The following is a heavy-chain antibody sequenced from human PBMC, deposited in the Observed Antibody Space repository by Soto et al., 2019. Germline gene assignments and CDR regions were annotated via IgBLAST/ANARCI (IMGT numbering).Heavy chain of an antibody. Sequence: GGSLRLSCAASGFTFNNYGMHWVRQAPGKGLEWLAVIWNDGSNSSYANSVKGRFTISRDNSKNTLYLQMSSLRAEDTAVYYCARLQIPPPTRGAANARGGMDVWGQGTTVTVSS. CDR3: ARLQIPPPTRGAANARGGMDV. CDR1: GFTFNNYG. D-gene: IGHD6-13*01. CDR2: IWNDGSNS. V-gene: IGHV3-33*01. J-gene: IGHJ6*02.